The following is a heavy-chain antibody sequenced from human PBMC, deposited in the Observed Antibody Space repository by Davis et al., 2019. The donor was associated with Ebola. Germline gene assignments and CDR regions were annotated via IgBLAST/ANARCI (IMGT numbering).Heavy chain of an antibody. CDR3: AKATRIAVAGSAFDI. CDR2: ISWNSGSI. Sequence: SLKISCAASGFTFDDYAMHWVRQAPGKGLEWVSGISWNSGSIGYADSVKGRFTISRDNAKNSLYLQMNSLRAEDMALYYCAKATRIAVAGSAFDIWGQGTMVTVSS. V-gene: IGHV3-9*03. J-gene: IGHJ3*02. CDR1: GFTFDDYA. D-gene: IGHD6-19*01.